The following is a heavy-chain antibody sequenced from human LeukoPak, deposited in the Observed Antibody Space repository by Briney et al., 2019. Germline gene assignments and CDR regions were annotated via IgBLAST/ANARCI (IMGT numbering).Heavy chain of an antibody. D-gene: IGHD3-22*01. V-gene: IGHV4-59*01. CDR1: GGSLSGYY. CDR2: SYYSGTT. CDR3: ARWTPYDDTGYYRFDS. Sequence: SETLSLTCTVSGGSLSGYYWSWIRQPPGKGLELIGYSYYSGTTNYNPSLRSRVIISVDTSKNQFSLKVRSVTTADTAVYYCARWTPYDDTGYYRFDSWGQGTLVTVSS. J-gene: IGHJ4*02.